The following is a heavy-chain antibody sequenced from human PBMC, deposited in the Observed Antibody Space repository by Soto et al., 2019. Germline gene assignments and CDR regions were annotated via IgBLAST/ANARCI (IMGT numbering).Heavy chain of an antibody. V-gene: IGHV4-59*01. CDR1: GGSISSYY. CDR2: IYYSGST. CDR3: ARSTYYDDRSGPTGELDT. J-gene: IGHJ5*01. D-gene: IGHD3-22*01. Sequence: SETLSLTCTVSGGSISSYYWSWIRQPPGKGLEWIGYIYYSGSTNYNPSLKSRVTISVDTSKNQFSLKLSSVTAAYTAVYYCARSTYYDDRSGPTGELDTWRQGTLLTVSS.